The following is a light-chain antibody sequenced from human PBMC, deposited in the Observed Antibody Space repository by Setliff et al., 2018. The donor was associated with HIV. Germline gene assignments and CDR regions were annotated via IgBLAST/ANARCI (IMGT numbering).Light chain of an antibody. CDR2: EVS. V-gene: IGLV2-14*01. Sequence: QSALAQPASVSGSPEQSITISCTGTISDVGGFNYVSWYQQHPGKAPKLMIYEVSNRPSWISNRFSGSKSANTASLTISGLQAEDEADYYCSSYTSSSTPYVFGTGTKVTVL. CDR1: ISDVGGFNY. CDR3: SSYTSSSTPYV. J-gene: IGLJ1*01.